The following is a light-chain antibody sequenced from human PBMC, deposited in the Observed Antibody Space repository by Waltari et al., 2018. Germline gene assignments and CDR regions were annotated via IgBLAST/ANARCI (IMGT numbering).Light chain of an antibody. J-gene: IGKJ4*01. CDR2: GAS. CDR3: QHYYNWPLT. V-gene: IGKV3-15*01. CDR1: QTGGTK. Sequence: EIVMTQSPPTLSVSPGKTATLSCTTRQTGGTKLAWYQQKPGQAPRLIIFGASTRATGLPARFSASGSGTEFSLTISSLQSEDSAVYFCQHYYNWPLTFGGGTRIDI.